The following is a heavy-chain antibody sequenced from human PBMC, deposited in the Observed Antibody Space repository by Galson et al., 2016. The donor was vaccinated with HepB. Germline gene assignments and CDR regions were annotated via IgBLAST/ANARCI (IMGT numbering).Heavy chain of an antibody. J-gene: IGHJ6*02. CDR3: VRVSEVVLIAGMDV. CDR2: ISSSDNTI. Sequence: SLRLSCAASGFTFSDYYMSWIRQAPGKGLEWVSYISSSDNTIYYADSVKSQLTISADTSRNQYSLNLRSATAADTAIYYCVRVSEVVLIAGMDVWGQGTTVTVS. V-gene: IGHV3-11*04. CDR1: GFTFSDYY. D-gene: IGHD3-10*02.